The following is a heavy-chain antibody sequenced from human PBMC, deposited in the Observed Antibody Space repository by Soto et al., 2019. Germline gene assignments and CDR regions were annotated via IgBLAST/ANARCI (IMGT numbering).Heavy chain of an antibody. Sequence: EVQLVQSGAEVKKPGEHLKISCKGSGYNFASYWIGWVRQMPGKGLEWMGIIYPHDSETRYSPSFQGQVTISADKSINTAYLQWSSLKASDTAMYYCAMPAGASFPTDFDCWGQGTLVTVSS. CDR2: IYPHDSET. J-gene: IGHJ4*02. CDR3: AMPAGASFPTDFDC. V-gene: IGHV5-51*01. D-gene: IGHD1-26*01. CDR1: GYNFASYW.